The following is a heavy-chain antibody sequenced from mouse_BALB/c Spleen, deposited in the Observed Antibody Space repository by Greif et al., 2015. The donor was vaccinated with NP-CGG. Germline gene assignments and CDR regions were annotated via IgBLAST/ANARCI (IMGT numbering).Heavy chain of an antibody. CDR1: GFTFSSFG. CDR3: AKGLRLHYYAMDY. V-gene: IGHV5-17*02. D-gene: IGHD1-2*01. J-gene: IGHJ4*01. CDR2: ISSGSSTI. Sequence: EVQVVESGGGLVQPGGSRKLSCAASGFTFSSFGMHWVRQAPEKGLEWVAYISSGSSTIYYADTVKGRFTISRDNPKNTLFLQMTSLRSEDTAMYYCAKGLRLHYYAMDYWGQGTSVTVSS.